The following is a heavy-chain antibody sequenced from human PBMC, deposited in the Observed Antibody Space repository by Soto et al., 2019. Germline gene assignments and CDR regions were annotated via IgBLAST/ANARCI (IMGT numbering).Heavy chain of an antibody. CDR3: ARQSGGYYYYGMDV. D-gene: IGHD1-26*01. CDR1: GDSTSTYY. V-gene: IGHV4-59*08. CDR2: IYYSGTT. J-gene: IGHJ6*02. Sequence: SETLSLTCTLSGDSTSTYYWSWIRQPPGKGLEWIGYIYYSGTTDYSPSLKSRVTISVDTSKNQFSLKLGSVTAADSAIYYCARQSGGYYYYGMDVWGQGTTVTVSS.